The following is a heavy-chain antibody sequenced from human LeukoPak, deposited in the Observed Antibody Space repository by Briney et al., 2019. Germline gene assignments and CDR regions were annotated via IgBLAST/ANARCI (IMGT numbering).Heavy chain of an antibody. J-gene: IGHJ1*01. CDR1: GASLRHYY. Sequence: SETLSFTFTVSGASLRHYYWGWFRQPAGKGLEWIGRIHISGNTNYNPSLNSRVSMSVDASRNQLSLRLSSVTAADTAVYYCARDPGYEELQLYVEYFDLWGQGKLVTVSS. CDR3: ARDPGYEELQLYVEYFDL. D-gene: IGHD5-24*01. CDR2: IHISGNT. V-gene: IGHV4-4*07.